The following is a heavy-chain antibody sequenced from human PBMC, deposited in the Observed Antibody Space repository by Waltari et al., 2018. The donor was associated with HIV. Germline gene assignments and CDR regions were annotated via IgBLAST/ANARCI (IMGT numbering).Heavy chain of an antibody. Sequence: QLQLQESGPGLVKPSETLSLTCTVSGDSISSSVYYWGWIRQPPGKGLEWIGSIYYSGTTYYDPSLKSRVTMSVDTSKNQFSLKMSSVTAGDTAVYYCARQLYYDFWSGRKWGDGMDVWGQGTTVTVAS. CDR1: GDSISSSVYY. J-gene: IGHJ6*02. CDR3: ARQLYYDFWSGRKWGDGMDV. V-gene: IGHV4-39*01. D-gene: IGHD3-3*01. CDR2: IYYSGTT.